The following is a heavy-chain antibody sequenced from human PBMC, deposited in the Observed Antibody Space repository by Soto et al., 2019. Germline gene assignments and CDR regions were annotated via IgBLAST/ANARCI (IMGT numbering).Heavy chain of an antibody. D-gene: IGHD6-19*01. J-gene: IGHJ4*02. CDR1: GGSFSGYY. Sequence: QVQLQQWGAGLFKPSETLSLTCAVYGGSFSGYYWSWIRQPPGEGLEWIGEINHSGSTNYNPALKSRVTISVDTSKNQFSMKLSSVTAADTAVYYCARFRRVFGSCWSRGADYFDYWGQGTLVTVSS. CDR3: ARFRRVFGSCWSRGADYFDY. CDR2: INHSGST. V-gene: IGHV4-34*01.